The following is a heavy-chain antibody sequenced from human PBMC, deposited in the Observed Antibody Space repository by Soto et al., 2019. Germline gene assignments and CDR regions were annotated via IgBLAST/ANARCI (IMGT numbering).Heavy chain of an antibody. V-gene: IGHV3-23*01. CDR3: AKDRGYSSGWYDY. Sequence: GGSLRLSCAASGFTFSSYAMSWVRQAPGKGLEWVSAISGSGGSTYYADSVKGRFTISRDNSRNTLYLQMNSLRAEDTAVYYCAKDRGYSSGWYDYWGQGTLVTVSS. CDR2: ISGSGGST. J-gene: IGHJ4*02. D-gene: IGHD6-19*01. CDR1: GFTFSSYA.